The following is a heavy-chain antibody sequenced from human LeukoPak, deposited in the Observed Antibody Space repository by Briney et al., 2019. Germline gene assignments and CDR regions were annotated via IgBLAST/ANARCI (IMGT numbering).Heavy chain of an antibody. V-gene: IGHV3-66*02. CDR1: GFTVSSNY. CDR2: LYSGGST. Sequence: TGGSLRLSCAASGFTVSSNYMGWVRHAPGKGLEWVSVLYSGGSTYYPDSVKGRFTISRDNSQHTLYLQMDSLRAEDTAVYYCARLSDSSAYGAFDIWGQGTMVTVSS. J-gene: IGHJ3*02. D-gene: IGHD3-22*01. CDR3: ARLSDSSAYGAFDI.